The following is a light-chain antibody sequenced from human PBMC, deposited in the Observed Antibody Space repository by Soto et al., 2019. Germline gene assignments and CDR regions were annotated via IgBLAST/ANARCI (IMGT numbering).Light chain of an antibody. J-gene: IGKJ4*01. CDR2: DAS. V-gene: IGKV3-11*01. CDR3: QQRNSRPPIT. CDR1: QSVSTY. Sequence: EVVLTQSPVTLSLSPGEGATLSCRASQSVSTYLAWYQVKPGQAPRLLIYDASTRASGVPARFSGSGSGTDFTLLISSSQPEDFAPYYYQQRNSRPPITFGEGTKVEIK.